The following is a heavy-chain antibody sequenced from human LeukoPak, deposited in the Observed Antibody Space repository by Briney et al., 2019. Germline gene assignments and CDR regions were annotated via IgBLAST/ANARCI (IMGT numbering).Heavy chain of an antibody. Sequence: ASVKVSCKASGHTFTSYGISWVRQAPGQGLEWMGWISAYNGNTNYAQKLQGRVTMTTDTSTSTAYMELRSLRSDDTAVYYCARAVTMVRGVNSYYFDYWGQGTLVTVSS. V-gene: IGHV1-18*01. J-gene: IGHJ4*02. CDR3: ARAVTMVRGVNSYYFDY. CDR2: ISAYNGNT. D-gene: IGHD3-10*01. CDR1: GHTFTSYG.